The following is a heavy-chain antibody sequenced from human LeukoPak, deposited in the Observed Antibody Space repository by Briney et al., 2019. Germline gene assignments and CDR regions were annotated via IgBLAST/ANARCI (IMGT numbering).Heavy chain of an antibody. J-gene: IGHJ6*03. CDR3: ARVQSVHYYYYMDV. CDR1: GGSISSYY. Sequence: SETLSLTCTVSGGSISSYYWSWIRQPPGKGLEWIGYIYYSGSTNYNPSLKSRVTISVDTSKNQFSLKLSSVTAADTAVYYCARVQSVHYYYYMDVWGKGTTVTISS. V-gene: IGHV4-59*01. D-gene: IGHD1-1*01. CDR2: IYYSGST.